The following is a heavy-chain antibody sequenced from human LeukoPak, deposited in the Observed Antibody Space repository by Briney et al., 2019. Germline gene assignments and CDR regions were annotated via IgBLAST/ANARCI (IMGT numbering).Heavy chain of an antibody. Sequence: GGSLRLSCAASGFIFSNYYLNWVRQAPGKGLEWVSCIHGSASYNYYADSVKGRFTISRDSAKNSLYLEMSSLRVEDTAVYYCVRAFGGYDSQRFYYNMDVWGKGTTITVSS. D-gene: IGHD5-12*01. CDR1: GFIFSNYY. CDR3: VRAFGGYDSQRFYYNMDV. CDR2: IHGSASYN. J-gene: IGHJ6*03. V-gene: IGHV3-21*06.